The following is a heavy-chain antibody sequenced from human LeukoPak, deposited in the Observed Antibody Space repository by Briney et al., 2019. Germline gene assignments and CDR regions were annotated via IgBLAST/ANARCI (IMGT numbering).Heavy chain of an antibody. Sequence: PGGSLRLSCAASGFTFSSYSMNWVRQAPGKGLEWVSSISSSSSYIYYADSVKGRFTISRDNAKNSLYLQMNSLRAEDTAVYYCARARDGYNIRPLDNWGQGTLVTVSS. V-gene: IGHV3-21*01. CDR3: ARARDGYNIRPLDN. CDR2: ISSSSSYI. J-gene: IGHJ4*02. D-gene: IGHD5-24*01. CDR1: GFTFSSYS.